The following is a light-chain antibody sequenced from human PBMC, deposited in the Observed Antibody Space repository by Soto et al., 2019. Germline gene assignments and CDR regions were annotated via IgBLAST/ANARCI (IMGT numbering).Light chain of an antibody. J-gene: IGKJ5*01. V-gene: IGKV1D-12*01. CDR3: QQARSSPVT. Sequence: DIQMTQSPSSLSASVGDTVSITCRSSQDVGRWLSWYQQKPGKAPKILIFATSTLQSGVPSRFSGSVSGTVFTPTITSLESEDFATYYWQQARSSPVTFGQGTRLEIK. CDR2: ATS. CDR1: QDVGRW.